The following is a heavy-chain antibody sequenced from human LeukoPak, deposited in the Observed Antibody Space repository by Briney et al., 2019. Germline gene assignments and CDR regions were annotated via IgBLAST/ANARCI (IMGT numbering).Heavy chain of an antibody. CDR1: GYTFTGYY. V-gene: IGHV1-2*02. D-gene: IGHD5-18*01. CDR3: ARDLGYSYGIGY. J-gene: IGHJ4*02. CDR2: INPNSGGT. Sequence: GASVKVSCKASGYTFTGYYMHLVRQAPGQELEWMGWINPNSGGTNYAQKFQGRVTLTRDTSISTAYMELSGLTSDDTAVYYCARDLGYSYGIGYWGQGTLVTVSS.